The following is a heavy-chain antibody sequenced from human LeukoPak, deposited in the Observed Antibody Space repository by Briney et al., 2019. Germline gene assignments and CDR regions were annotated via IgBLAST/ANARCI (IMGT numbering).Heavy chain of an antibody. CDR1: GFTFSSYA. CDR3: GRWNRDGSGSDY. V-gene: IGHV3-30-3*01. D-gene: IGHD3-10*01. CDR2: ISYDGSNK. J-gene: IGHJ4*02. Sequence: GRSLRLSCAASGFTFSSYAMHWVRQAPGKGLEWVAVISYDGSNKYYADSVKGRFTISRDDSKNTLYLQMNSLRAEDTAVYYCGRWNRDGSGSDYWGQGTLVTVSS.